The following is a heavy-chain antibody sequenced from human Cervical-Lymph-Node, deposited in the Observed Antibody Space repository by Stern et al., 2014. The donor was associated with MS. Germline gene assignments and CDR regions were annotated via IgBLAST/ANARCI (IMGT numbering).Heavy chain of an antibody. CDR1: GYTLTELS. V-gene: IGHV1-24*01. CDR3: ATDRDDFRSGYSAPTKGYGLDV. Sequence: QVQLVQSGAEVKKPGASVKVSCKVSGYTLTELSMHWVRQAPGKGLEWMGGSDPEDGETIYAQKFQGRVTMTEDTSTDTAYMELSSLRSEDTAVYYCATDRDDFRSGYSAPTKGYGLDVWGQGTTVTVTS. D-gene: IGHD3-3*01. J-gene: IGHJ6*02. CDR2: SDPEDGET.